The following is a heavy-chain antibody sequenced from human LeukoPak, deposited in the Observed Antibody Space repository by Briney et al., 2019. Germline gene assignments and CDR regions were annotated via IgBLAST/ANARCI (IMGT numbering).Heavy chain of an antibody. CDR3: ARGPRGSRGIHNWFDP. V-gene: IGHV1-69*02. J-gene: IGHJ5*02. CDR1: GGTFISYT. CDR2: IIPILVLP. Sequence: SVKVSCKASGGTFISYTSSWGRQARGQGVEWMGRIIPILVLPNSGQTFPTRATIPAYKSPSTPSMDLSTLRSEDTAVYYCARGPRGSRGIHNWFDPWGQGTLVTVSS. D-gene: IGHD3-10*01.